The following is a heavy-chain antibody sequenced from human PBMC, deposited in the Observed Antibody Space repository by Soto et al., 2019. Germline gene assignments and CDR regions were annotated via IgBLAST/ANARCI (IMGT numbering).Heavy chain of an antibody. CDR2: IHYDGRT. D-gene: IGHD2-2*01. CDR1: GGSISSGGYY. Sequence: TLSLTCTVSGGSISSGGYYWSWIRQHPGKGLEWIAYIHYDGRTYYNPSLQSRTATSVDTSKNQFSLELNSVTDADTAVYYCARRHSSSGGGFDYWGQGTLVTVSS. J-gene: IGHJ4*02. CDR3: ARRHSSSGGGFDY. V-gene: IGHV4-31*03.